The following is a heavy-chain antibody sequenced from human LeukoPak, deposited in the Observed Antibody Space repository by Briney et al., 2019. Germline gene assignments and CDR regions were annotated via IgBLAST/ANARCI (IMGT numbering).Heavy chain of an antibody. V-gene: IGHV4-39*07. D-gene: IGHD4/OR15-4a*01. CDR2: IYYTGYT. Sequence: SETLSLTCTVSGGSIRSRSNYWGWTRQPPGKGLEWIGSIYYTGYTFYNPSLKSRVTMSVDTSKNQFSLRLSSVTAADTAVYYCARMGAIAGASANPDHWGQGTLVTVSS. J-gene: IGHJ4*02. CDR3: ARMGAIAGASANPDH. CDR1: GGSIRSRSNY.